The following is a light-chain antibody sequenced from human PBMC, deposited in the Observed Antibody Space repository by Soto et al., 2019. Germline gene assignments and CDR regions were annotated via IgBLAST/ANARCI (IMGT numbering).Light chain of an antibody. CDR3: QHYGTTPWT. CDR1: QSVCSRF. J-gene: IGKJ1*01. CDR2: GAS. V-gene: IGKV3-20*01. Sequence: ETVLTQSPGTLSLSPGERVTLSCRASQSVCSRFFAWYQQTPGQSPRLLIYGASTRATGIPDRFSGSGSGTDFTLTISRLEPEDFAVYYCQHYGTTPWTFGQGTKVGIK.